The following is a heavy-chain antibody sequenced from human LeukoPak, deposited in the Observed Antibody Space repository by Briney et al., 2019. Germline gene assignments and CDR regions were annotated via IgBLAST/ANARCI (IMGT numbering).Heavy chain of an antibody. V-gene: IGHV4-30-2*01. J-gene: IGHJ4*02. CDR2: IYHSGST. CDR1: GGSISSGGYS. D-gene: IGHD3-3*01. Sequence: TLSLTCAVSGGSISSGGYSWSWIRQPPGKGLEWIGYIYHSGSTYYNPSLKSRVTISVDRSKNQFSLKLSSVTAADTAVYYCARGLTIFGVAPDYWGQGTLVTVSS. CDR3: ARGLTIFGVAPDY.